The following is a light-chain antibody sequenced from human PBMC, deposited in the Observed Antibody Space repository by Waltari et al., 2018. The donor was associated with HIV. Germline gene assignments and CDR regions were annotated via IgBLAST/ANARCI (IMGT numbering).Light chain of an antibody. Sequence: QTVVTQEPSFSVSPGGTVPLTCGLSSGPVSTNYYPSWYQQTPGQAPRTIIYNTNTRCFGVPDRFSGSMFGNNAALTITGAQADDESDYYCVLYMGSGMGVFGGGTKVTVL. CDR2: NTN. J-gene: IGLJ3*02. CDR1: SGPVSTNYY. V-gene: IGLV8-61*01. CDR3: VLYMGSGMGV.